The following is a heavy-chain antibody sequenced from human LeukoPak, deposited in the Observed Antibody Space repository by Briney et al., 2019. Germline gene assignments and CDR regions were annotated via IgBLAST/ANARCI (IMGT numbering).Heavy chain of an antibody. CDR1: GGSISSGGYY. V-gene: IGHV4-61*08. D-gene: IGHD5-24*01. CDR2: IYYSGST. Sequence: PSQTLSLTCTVSGGSISSGGYYWSWIRQPPGKGLEWIGYIYYSGSTNYNPSLKSRVTISVDTSKNQFSLKLSSVTAADTAVYYCARDRDGDGYNPYYFDYWGQGTLVTVSS. CDR3: ARDRDGDGYNPYYFDY. J-gene: IGHJ4*02.